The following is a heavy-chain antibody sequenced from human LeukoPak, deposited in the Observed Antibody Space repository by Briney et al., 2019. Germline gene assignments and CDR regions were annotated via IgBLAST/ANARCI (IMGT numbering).Heavy chain of an antibody. D-gene: IGHD2-21*02. J-gene: IGHJ4*02. CDR1: GFPVSSNY. CDR3: ARVGAYCGGDCRDY. V-gene: IGHV3-66*02. CDR2: IYSGGST. Sequence: GSLRLSFAASGFPVSSNYMSWVRPAPGKGLEWVSVIYSGGSTYYADSVKGRFTISRDNSKNTLYLQMNSLRAEDTAVYYCARVGAYCGGDCRDYWGQGTLVTVSP.